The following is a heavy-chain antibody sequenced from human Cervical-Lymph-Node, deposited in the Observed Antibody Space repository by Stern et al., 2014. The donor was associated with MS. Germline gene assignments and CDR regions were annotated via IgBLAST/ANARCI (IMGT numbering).Heavy chain of an antibody. V-gene: IGHV3-23*04. J-gene: IGHJ6*02. D-gene: IGHD6-19*01. CDR2: IRGSGGNT. CDR3: TKGFTVTGTGYGVDV. Sequence: EVQLVESGGNLVQPGGSLRLSCTPSGFTFSDYAMTWIRPAQGPGQALISSIRGSGGNTYYADTVKGPITLSRETSQNNLDLQTHSLRAEDSALYYCTKGFTVTGTGYGVDVWGQGTTVTVSS. CDR1: GFTFSDYA.